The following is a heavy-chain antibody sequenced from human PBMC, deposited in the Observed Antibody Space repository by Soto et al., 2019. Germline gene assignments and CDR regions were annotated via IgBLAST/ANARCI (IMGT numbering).Heavy chain of an antibody. J-gene: IGHJ4*02. D-gene: IGHD6-19*01. CDR2: IKRDGSEI. Sequence: EVQLVESGGGLVQPGGSLRHTCAASGFTISSYWMNWVRQAPGRGLEWVAIIKRDGSEIHYLDSVKGRFTISRDNAKNSLYLQMNGPRAEDTAVYYCAAGSGWLIDYWGRGTLVTVSS. CDR3: AAGSGWLIDY. V-gene: IGHV3-7*03. CDR1: GFTISSYW.